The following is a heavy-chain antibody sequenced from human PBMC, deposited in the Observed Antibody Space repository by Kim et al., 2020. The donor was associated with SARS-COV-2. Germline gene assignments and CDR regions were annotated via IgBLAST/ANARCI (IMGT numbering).Heavy chain of an antibody. CDR1: QFIFATYG. D-gene: IGHD3-10*01. CDR2: ISGSGGRT. Sequence: GGSLRLSCAASQFIFATYGMTWVRQAPGKGLEWVSTISGSGGRTYYADSVKGRFTISRDNSKNTLYLQMNSLRAEDTALYYCAKDPDASGTYDADYWGQGTLVTVSS. CDR3: AKDPDASGTYDADY. J-gene: IGHJ4*02. V-gene: IGHV3-23*01.